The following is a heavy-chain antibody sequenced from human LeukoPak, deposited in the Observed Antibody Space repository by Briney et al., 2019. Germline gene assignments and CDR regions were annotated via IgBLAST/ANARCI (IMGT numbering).Heavy chain of an antibody. CDR3: ARRRVGFTVDY. CDR2: IYHSGST. CDR1: GYSISSGHY. V-gene: IGHV4-38-2*01. J-gene: IGHJ4*02. D-gene: IGHD1-26*01. Sequence: SETLSLTCAVSGYSISSGHYWGWIRPPPGKGLEWIGSIYHSGSTYYNPSLKSRVNISVDTSKNQFSLKLSSVTAADTAVYYCARRRVGFTVDYWSQGTLVTVSS.